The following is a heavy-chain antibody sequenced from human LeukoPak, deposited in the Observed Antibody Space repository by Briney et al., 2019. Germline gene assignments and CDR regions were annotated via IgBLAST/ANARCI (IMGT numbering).Heavy chain of an antibody. CDR3: AKGSDGSGSYYNGYYYYFAMDV. D-gene: IGHD3-10*01. CDR2: ICVRGGCT. Sequence: GGALRLSCAASGVTFSRYAMSWVRLAPGKGLEWVSAICVRGGCTYYADSVKGPFTISRDNSKKTLYLQMNSLRDEDTAVYYCAKGSDGSGSYYNGYYYYFAMDVWGQGTTVTVS. J-gene: IGHJ6*02. CDR1: GVTFSRYA. V-gene: IGHV3-23*01.